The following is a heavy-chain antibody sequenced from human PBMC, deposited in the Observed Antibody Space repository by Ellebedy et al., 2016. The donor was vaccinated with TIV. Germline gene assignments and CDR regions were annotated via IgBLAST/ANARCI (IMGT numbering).Heavy chain of an antibody. CDR3: ARSDDFWNTYVFDD. Sequence: MPSETLSLTCSVSGGSISSADKYWSWIRQHPGKGLEWIGYIYYSGSTYYNPSLRSRVIISIDKSKNQFSLNLITVTAADTAVYYCARSDDFWNTYVFDDWGQGTLVTVSS. V-gene: IGHV4-31*03. J-gene: IGHJ4*02. D-gene: IGHD3-3*01. CDR2: IYYSGST. CDR1: GGSISSADKY.